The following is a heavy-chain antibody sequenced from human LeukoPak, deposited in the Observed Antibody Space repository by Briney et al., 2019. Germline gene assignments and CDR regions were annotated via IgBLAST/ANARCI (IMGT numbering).Heavy chain of an antibody. CDR3: ARLNLAAAGTLDY. CDR2: IYHSGST. CDR1: GGSISSGGYS. J-gene: IGHJ4*02. V-gene: IGHV4-30-2*03. Sequence: SETLSLTCAVSGGSISSGGYSWSWIRQPPGKGLEWIGYIYHSGSTYYNPSLKSRVTISVDTSKNQFSLKLSSVTPADTAVYYCARLNLAAAGTLDYWGQGTLVTVSS. D-gene: IGHD6-13*01.